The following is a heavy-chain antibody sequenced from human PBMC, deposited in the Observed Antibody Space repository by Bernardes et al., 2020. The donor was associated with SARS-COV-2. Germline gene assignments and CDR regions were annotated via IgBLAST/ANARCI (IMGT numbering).Heavy chain of an antibody. V-gene: IGHV3-74*01. CDR1: GFTFSSFW. CDR2: INEDGTIT. J-gene: IGHJ4*02. D-gene: IGHD2-15*01. Sequence: GGSLRLSCAASGFTFSSFWMHWVRQVPGKGLVWVSRINEDGTITDYADSVKGRFTISIDNAKNTLFLQMNSLRAEDTAVYYCARDVVGKEDFWGQGTLVTVS. CDR3: ARDVVGKEDF.